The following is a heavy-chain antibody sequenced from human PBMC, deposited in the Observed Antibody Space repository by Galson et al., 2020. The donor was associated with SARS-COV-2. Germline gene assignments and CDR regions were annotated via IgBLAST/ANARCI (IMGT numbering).Heavy chain of an antibody. CDR2: IGSRSTYK. CDR3: ARDGPDPYDGRGYGYYYYGMDV. J-gene: IGHJ6*02. V-gene: IGHV3-21*01. Sequence: GESLKISCAASGFPFSSYTMNWVRQAPGKGLEWVSTIGSRSTYKYYADSMTGRFNISRVNAKNSLYLELSSLRAEDTGVYYCARDGPDPYDGRGYGYYYYGMDVWGQGTTVTVSS. CDR1: GFPFSSYT. D-gene: IGHD3-22*01.